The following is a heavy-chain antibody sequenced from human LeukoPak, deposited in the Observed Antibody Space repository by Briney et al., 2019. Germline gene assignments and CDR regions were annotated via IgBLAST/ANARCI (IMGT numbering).Heavy chain of an antibody. J-gene: IGHJ5*02. Sequence: PGGSLRLSCAASGFTVSSNYMSWVRQAPGKGLEWVSYISSSGSTIYYADSVKGRFTISRDNAKNSLYLQMNSLRAEDTAVYYCARDSIAVHNWFDPWGQGTLVTVSS. CDR1: GFTVSSNY. CDR3: ARDSIAVHNWFDP. CDR2: ISSSGSTI. D-gene: IGHD6-6*01. V-gene: IGHV3-11*04.